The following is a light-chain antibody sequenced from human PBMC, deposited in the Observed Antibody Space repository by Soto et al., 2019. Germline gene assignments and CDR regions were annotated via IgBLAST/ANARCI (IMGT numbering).Light chain of an antibody. CDR2: EVS. J-gene: IGLJ2*01. V-gene: IGLV2-18*02. CDR3: SSYTSSTSFV. CDR1: SSDVGTYNR. Sequence: QSVLTQPPSVSGSPGQSVTISCTRTSSDVGTYNRVSWYQQPPGAAPKLLIYEVSNRPSGVPDRFSGPKTDNTDSLTIAGLQAEAEADYYCSSYTSSTSFVSGGGPRLTVL.